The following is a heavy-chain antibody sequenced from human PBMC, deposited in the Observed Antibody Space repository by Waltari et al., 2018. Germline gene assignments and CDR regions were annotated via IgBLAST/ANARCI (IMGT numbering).Heavy chain of an antibody. CDR2: IYYSGST. Sequence: QLQLQESGPGLVKPSETLSLTCPVSGGSISSSNYYWGWTRQPPGKGLEWIGSIYYSGSTYYNPSLKSRVTISVDTSKNQFYLKLNSVTAADTAVHYCARSGYYDSSGYYWWFDPWGQGTLVTVSS. V-gene: IGHV4-39*01. J-gene: IGHJ5*02. D-gene: IGHD3-22*01. CDR1: GGSISSSNYY. CDR3: ARSGYYDSSGYYWWFDP.